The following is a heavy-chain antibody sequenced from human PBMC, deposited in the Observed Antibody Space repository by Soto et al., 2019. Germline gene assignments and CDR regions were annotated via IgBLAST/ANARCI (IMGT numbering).Heavy chain of an antibody. CDR1: GFTFSSYA. V-gene: IGHV3-23*01. J-gene: IGHJ5*02. CDR3: AKDSLTIAAAGTSWFDP. D-gene: IGHD6-13*01. CDR2: ISGSGGST. Sequence: ASVKVSCKASGFTFSSYALSWVRQAPGKGLEWVSAISGSGGSTYYADSVKGRFTISRDNSKNTLYLQMNSLRAEDTAVYYCAKDSLTIAAAGTSWFDPWGQGTLVTVSS.